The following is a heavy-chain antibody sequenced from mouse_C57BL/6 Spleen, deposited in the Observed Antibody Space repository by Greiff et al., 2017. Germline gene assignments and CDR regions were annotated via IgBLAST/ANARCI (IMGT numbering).Heavy chain of an antibody. V-gene: IGHV14-2*01. CDR2: IDPEDGET. Sequence: VQLQQSGAELVKPGASVKLSCTASGFNIKDYYMHWVKQRTEQGLEWIGRIDPEDGETKYAPKIQGKATITADTSSNTAYLQLSSLTSEDTAVYYCAPSYYGSSYRYFDVWGTGTTVTVSS. CDR3: APSYYGSSYRYFDV. J-gene: IGHJ1*03. D-gene: IGHD1-1*01. CDR1: GFNIKDYY.